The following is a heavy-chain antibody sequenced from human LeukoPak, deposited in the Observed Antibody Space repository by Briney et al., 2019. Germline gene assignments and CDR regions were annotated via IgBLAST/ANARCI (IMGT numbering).Heavy chain of an antibody. V-gene: IGHV4-30-4*01. D-gene: IGHD5-18*01. CDR2: IYYSGST. CDR1: GGSLSSGDYY. J-gene: IGHJ4*02. Sequence: SQTLSLTCTVSGGSLSSGDYYWSWLRQPPGMGLEWIGYIYYSGSTYYNPSLKSRVTISVDTSKNQFSLKLSSVTAADTAVYYCARGLYIQLWLPDYWGQGTLVTVSS. CDR3: ARGLYIQLWLPDY.